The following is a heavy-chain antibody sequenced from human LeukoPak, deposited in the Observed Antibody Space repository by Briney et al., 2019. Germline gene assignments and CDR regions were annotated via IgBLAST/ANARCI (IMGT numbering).Heavy chain of an antibody. CDR2: IFDSGGSK. J-gene: IGHJ4*02. V-gene: IGHV3-23*01. Sequence: GWALTLTCPSSVFTFSSYALYWVRQAPGKELAWVSVIFDSGGSKHYADPVKGRSTISRDNSKNTVYLQMNSLRAEDTAVYYCAKTTTGYSSGRFPGWPVDYWGQGTLVTVSS. CDR3: AKTTTGYSSGRFPGWPVDY. CDR1: VFTFSSYA. D-gene: IGHD6-19*01.